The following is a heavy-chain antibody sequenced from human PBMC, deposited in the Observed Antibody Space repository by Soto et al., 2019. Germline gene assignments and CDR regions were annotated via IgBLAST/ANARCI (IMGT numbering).Heavy chain of an antibody. V-gene: IGHV3-23*01. J-gene: IGHJ4*02. CDR1: GFTFSSYA. Sequence: EVQLLESGGGLVQPGGSLRLSCAASGFTFSSYAMSWVRQAPGKGLEWVSAISGSGGSTYYADSVKGRFTISRDNSKNTLYLQMNSLRAEDTAVYYCAKVPYYYYSSGYPFFDYWGQGTLVTVSS. D-gene: IGHD3-22*01. CDR2: ISGSGGST. CDR3: AKVPYYYYSSGYPFFDY.